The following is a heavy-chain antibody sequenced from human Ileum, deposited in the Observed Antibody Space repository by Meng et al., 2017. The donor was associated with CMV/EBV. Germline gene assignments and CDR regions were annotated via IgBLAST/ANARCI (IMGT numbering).Heavy chain of an antibody. D-gene: IGHD3-22*01. V-gene: IGHV3-30*02. Sequence: SCAASGFTFSSYGMNWVRQAPGKGGEWGAFIRYDGSTTFYIDPVKGRFTISRDNSKNTLYLQMNNLRAEDTAVYYCTKVLGVYDTSPMDDWGQGTLVTVSS. CDR1: GFTFSSYG. CDR2: IRYDGSTT. CDR3: TKVLGVYDTSPMDD. J-gene: IGHJ4*02.